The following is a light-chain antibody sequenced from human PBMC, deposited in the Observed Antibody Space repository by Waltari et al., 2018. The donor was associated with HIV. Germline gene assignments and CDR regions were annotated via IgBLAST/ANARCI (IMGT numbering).Light chain of an antibody. CDR1: SSDIGAYNY. Sequence: HSALTQPASVSGSPGQSITMSCTGSSSDIGAYNYVSWYQHYPGKAPKLIIYEVSDRPSGVSNRFSGSKSGNTASLTISGLQVEDEADYYCTSYTSRTTPPLSGGGTKLTVV. J-gene: IGLJ2*01. CDR3: TSYTSRTTPPL. V-gene: IGLV2-14*01. CDR2: EVS.